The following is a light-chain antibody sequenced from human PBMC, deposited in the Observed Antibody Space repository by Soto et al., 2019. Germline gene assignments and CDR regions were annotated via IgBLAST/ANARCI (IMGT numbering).Light chain of an antibody. V-gene: IGLV2-14*03. CDR2: DVS. Sequence: QSVLTQPASVSGAPGQSITISCTGTSSEVGSYNYVSWYQQHPAKAPKLMIYDVSNRPSGVSDRFSGSKSGNTAPLTISGLQAEDDADYYCSSYTSVSTVVFGGGTKLTVL. CDR1: SSEVGSYNY. J-gene: IGLJ3*02. CDR3: SSYTSVSTVV.